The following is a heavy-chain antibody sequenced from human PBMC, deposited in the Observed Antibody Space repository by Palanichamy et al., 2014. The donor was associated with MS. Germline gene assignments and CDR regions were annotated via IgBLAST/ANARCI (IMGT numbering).Heavy chain of an antibody. CDR2: IYWDDDE. Sequence: QITLKESGLTLVEPTETLRLTCTFSGFSLATSGVGAGWLRQPPGRALEWLALIYWDDDERYNPSLRSRLVITKDTPKNQVVLTMTYMVPDDSGTYYCAHSLYPTNYFFDYWGPGTHVTVSS. CDR3: AHSLYPTNYFFDY. V-gene: IGHV2-5*02. CDR1: GFSLATSGVG. J-gene: IGHJ4*02. D-gene: IGHD1-1*01.